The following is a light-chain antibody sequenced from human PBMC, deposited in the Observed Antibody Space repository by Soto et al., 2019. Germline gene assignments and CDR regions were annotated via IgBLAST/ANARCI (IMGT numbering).Light chain of an antibody. Sequence: QSVLTQPASVSGSPGQSITISCTGSSSDVGDYNYVSWYQQYPGKAPKLMIYDVYNRPSGISNRFSASKSGNTASLTISGLQAEDEAEYYCRSYTSTRSYVFGTGTKLTVL. CDR1: SSDVGDYNY. J-gene: IGLJ1*01. CDR3: RSYTSTRSYV. CDR2: DVY. V-gene: IGLV2-14*01.